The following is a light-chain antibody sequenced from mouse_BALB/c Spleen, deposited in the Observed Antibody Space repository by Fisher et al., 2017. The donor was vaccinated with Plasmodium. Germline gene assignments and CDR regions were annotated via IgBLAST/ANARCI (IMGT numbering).Light chain of an antibody. Sequence: DIVLTQSPVTLSVTPGDSVSLSCRASQTVNNNLHWYQQKSHESPRLLIKYASQSISGIPSRFSGSGSGTDFTLSINSVEPEDVGVCPCQNGHSFPALTFDAGTKLEL. CDR3: QNGHSFPALT. V-gene: IGKV5-43*01. CDR2: YAS. CDR1: QTVNNN. J-gene: IGKJ5*01.